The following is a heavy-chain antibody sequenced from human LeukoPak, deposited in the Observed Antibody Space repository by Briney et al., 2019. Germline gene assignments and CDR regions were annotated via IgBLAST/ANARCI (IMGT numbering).Heavy chain of an antibody. D-gene: IGHD3-10*01. J-gene: IGHJ4*02. CDR1: GGTFSSYA. V-gene: IGHV1-3*03. Sequence: ASVNVSCKASGGTFSSYAISWVRQAPGQRLEWMGWINAGNGKTKYSQEFQGRVSITRDTSASTAYMVLSSLRSEDMAVYYCAKSYNNPTVAIRVRGVIPYFDSWGQGSLVTVSS. CDR2: INAGNGKT. CDR3: AKSYNNPTVAIRVRGVIPYFDS.